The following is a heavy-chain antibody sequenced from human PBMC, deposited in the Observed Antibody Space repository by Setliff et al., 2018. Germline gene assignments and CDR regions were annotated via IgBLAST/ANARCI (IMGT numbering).Heavy chain of an antibody. D-gene: IGHD1-26*01. V-gene: IGHV4-39*01. Sequence: ASETLSLTCTVSNGSISSGNYFWGWIRQPPGKGLEWMGSIFYTGSTYYSPSLKSRVTMSIDTSKNQFSLNLNSVTAADTAIYYCVRGLNSESWTFRYWSQGILVTVSS. J-gene: IGHJ4*02. CDR3: VRGLNSESWTFRY. CDR1: NGSISSGNYF. CDR2: IFYTGST.